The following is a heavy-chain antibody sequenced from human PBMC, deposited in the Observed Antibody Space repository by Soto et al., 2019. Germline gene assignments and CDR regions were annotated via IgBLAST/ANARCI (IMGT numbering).Heavy chain of an antibody. Sequence: GSLRLSCAASGFTFSSYGMHWVRQAPGKGLEWVAVISYDGSNKYYADSVKGRFTISRDNSKNTLYLQMNSLRAEDTAVYYCAKGGTTNLFDYWGQGTLVTVSS. CDR3: AKGGTTNLFDY. J-gene: IGHJ4*02. CDR1: GFTFSSYG. CDR2: ISYDGSNK. D-gene: IGHD1-7*01. V-gene: IGHV3-30*18.